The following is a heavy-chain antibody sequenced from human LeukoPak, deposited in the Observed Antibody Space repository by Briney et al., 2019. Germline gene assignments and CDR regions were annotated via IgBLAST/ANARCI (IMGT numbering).Heavy chain of an antibody. D-gene: IGHD2/OR15-2a*01. CDR3: ATASMSKTPDFDY. Sequence: GASVKVSCKVSGYTLTELSIHWVRQAPGKGLEWMGGFDPEGGETIYAQKFQGRVTMTEDTSTDTAYMELSSLRSEDTAVYYCATASMSKTPDFDYWGQGTLVTVSS. V-gene: IGHV1-24*01. CDR2: FDPEGGET. CDR1: GYTLTELS. J-gene: IGHJ4*02.